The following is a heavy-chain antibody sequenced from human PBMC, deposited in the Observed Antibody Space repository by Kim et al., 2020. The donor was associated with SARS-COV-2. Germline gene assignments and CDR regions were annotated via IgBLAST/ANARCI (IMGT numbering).Heavy chain of an antibody. D-gene: IGHD1-26*01. J-gene: IGHJ6*02. V-gene: IGHV3-23*01. Sequence: GGSLRLSCVASGFSFSCCAMTWVRQVPGKGPEWVSSISHDGTNSDYANSVRGRFTISRDDSKNTLYLQLNSLRGEDTAIYYCAKDVWDYSGMDVWGQGTTVTVS. CDR2: ISHDGTNS. CDR1: GFSFSCCA. CDR3: AKDVWDYSGMDV.